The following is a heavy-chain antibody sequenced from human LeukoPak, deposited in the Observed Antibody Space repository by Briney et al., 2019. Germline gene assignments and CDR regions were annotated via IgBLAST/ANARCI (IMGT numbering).Heavy chain of an antibody. CDR3: ARIIVVGGYDGSALVDP. CDR1: GGSISSGSYY. D-gene: IGHD2-15*01. CDR2: IYTSGST. V-gene: IGHV4-61*02. Sequence: KPSETLSLTCTVSGGSISSGSYYWSWIRQPAGKGLEWIGRIYTSGSTNYNPSLKSRVTISVDTSKNQFSLKLSSVTAADTAVYYCARIIVVGGYDGSALVDPWGQGTLVTVSS. J-gene: IGHJ5*02.